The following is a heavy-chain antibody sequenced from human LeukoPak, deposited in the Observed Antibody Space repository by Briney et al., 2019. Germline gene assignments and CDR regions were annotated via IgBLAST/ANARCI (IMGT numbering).Heavy chain of an antibody. Sequence: SETLSLTCTVSGGSVTSGGFYWAWLRQPPGRGLEWIATVYYTGSTYYNPSLNSRVTISIDTSKNHFSLKLRSVVAPDTAVYYCARHSGSGSLSRPFDPWGQGTLVTVSS. CDR2: VYYTGST. V-gene: IGHV4-39*02. CDR1: GGSVTSGGFY. D-gene: IGHD3-10*01. CDR3: ARHSGSGSLSRPFDP. J-gene: IGHJ5*02.